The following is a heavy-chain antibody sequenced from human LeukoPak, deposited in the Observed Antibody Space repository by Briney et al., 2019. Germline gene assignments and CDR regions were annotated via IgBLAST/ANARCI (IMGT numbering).Heavy chain of an antibody. D-gene: IGHD2-15*01. CDR3: ANVGSSPVW. Sequence: TGGSLRLSCAASGFTFNNYAMSWVRQAPGEGLEWVPAISGGGVSTYYADSVKGRFSVSRDNSKNTLYLQMNSLRAEDTAVYYCANVGSSPVWWGQGTLVTVSS. V-gene: IGHV3-23*01. CDR2: ISGGGVST. CDR1: GFTFNNYA. J-gene: IGHJ4*02.